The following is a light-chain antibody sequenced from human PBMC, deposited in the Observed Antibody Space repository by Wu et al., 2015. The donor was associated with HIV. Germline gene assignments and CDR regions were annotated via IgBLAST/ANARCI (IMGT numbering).Light chain of an antibody. Sequence: AIQLTQSPSSLSASVGDRVTITCRASQDIRGNLVWYQQKPGKVPNLLIYDAYFLESRVPSRFSGSGSGTDFSLTISSLQPEDFATYYCQQFNSYPALSFGGGTKVEIK. CDR2: DAY. CDR3: QQFNSYPALS. J-gene: IGKJ4*01. V-gene: IGKV1-13*02. CDR1: QDIRGN.